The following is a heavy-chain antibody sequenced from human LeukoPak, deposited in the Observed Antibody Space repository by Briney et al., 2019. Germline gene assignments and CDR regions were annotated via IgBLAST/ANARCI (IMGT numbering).Heavy chain of an antibody. V-gene: IGHV3-30-3*01. Sequence: GGSLRLSCAASGFTFSSYAMHWVRQAPGKGLEWVAVISYDGSNKYYADSVKGRFTISRDNSKNTLYLQMNSLRAEDTAVCYCARDRISYDFWSGYPDYWGQGTLVTVSS. CDR2: ISYDGSNK. D-gene: IGHD3-3*01. CDR1: GFTFSSYA. J-gene: IGHJ4*02. CDR3: ARDRISYDFWSGYPDY.